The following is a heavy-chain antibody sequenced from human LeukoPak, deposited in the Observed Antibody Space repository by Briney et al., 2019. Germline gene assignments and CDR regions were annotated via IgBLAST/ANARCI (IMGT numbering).Heavy chain of an antibody. CDR1: GFTFSSYE. V-gene: IGHV3-7*01. CDR3: ARIAAAVPDQ. D-gene: IGHD6-13*01. J-gene: IGHJ5*02. CDR2: VKQDGSDK. Sequence: GGSLRLSCAASGFTFSSYEMNWVRQAPGKGLEWVANVKQDGSDKYYMDSVKGRFTISRDNGNNSLYLLMSSLRAEDSGVYYCARIAAAVPDQWGPGTLVTVSS.